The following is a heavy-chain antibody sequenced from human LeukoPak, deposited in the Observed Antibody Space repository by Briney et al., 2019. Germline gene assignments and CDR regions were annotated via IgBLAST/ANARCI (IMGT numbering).Heavy chain of an antibody. CDR1: GFTFRNYV. V-gene: IGHV3-7*01. Sequence: GGSLRLSCAASGFTFRNYVIHWVRQAPGKGLEWVASIKNDGSEKYYVDSVRGRYTISRDNTKNSLYLQMSSLRAEDTAVYYCATDRGWRTSGYYLYYFEYWGQGTLVTFSS. D-gene: IGHD3-3*01. CDR3: ATDRGWRTSGYYLYYFEY. J-gene: IGHJ4*02. CDR2: IKNDGSEK.